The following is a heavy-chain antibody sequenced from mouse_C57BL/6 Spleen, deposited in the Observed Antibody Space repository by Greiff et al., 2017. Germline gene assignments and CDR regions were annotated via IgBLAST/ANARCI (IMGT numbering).Heavy chain of an antibody. D-gene: IGHD1-1*01. Sequence: QVQLQQPGTELVKPGASVKLSCKASGYTFTSYWLHWVKQRPGQGLEWIGNINPSNGGTNYNEKFKSKATLTVDKSSSTAYMQLSSLTSEDSAVYYCAREDYYGSGGYFDVWGTGTTVTVSS. V-gene: IGHV1-53*01. CDR2: INPSNGGT. J-gene: IGHJ1*03. CDR3: AREDYYGSGGYFDV. CDR1: GYTFTSYW.